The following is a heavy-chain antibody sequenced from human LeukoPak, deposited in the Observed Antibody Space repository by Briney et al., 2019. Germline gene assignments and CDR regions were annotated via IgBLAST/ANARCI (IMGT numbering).Heavy chain of an antibody. Sequence: GGSLRLSCAASGFTFSSYAMSWVRQAPGKGLEWVSAISGSGGSTYYADSVKGRFTISRDNAKNSLYLQMNSLRAEDTALYYCAKDNHYYDSSGYYYLNAFDIWGQGTMVTVSS. CDR2: ISGSGGST. V-gene: IGHV3-23*01. CDR1: GFTFSSYA. J-gene: IGHJ3*02. D-gene: IGHD3-22*01. CDR3: AKDNHYYDSSGYYYLNAFDI.